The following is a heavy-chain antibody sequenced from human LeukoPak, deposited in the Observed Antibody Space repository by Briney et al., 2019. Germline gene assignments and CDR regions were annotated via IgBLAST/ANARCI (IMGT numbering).Heavy chain of an antibody. V-gene: IGHV3-33*01. D-gene: IGHD2-15*01. CDR3: AREDDGWFRYAYYGMDV. Sequence: PGRSLRLSCAASGLTFSSYGMHWVRQAPGKGLEWVAVIWYDGSNKYYADSVKGRFTISRDNSKNTLYLQMNSLRAEDTAVYYCAREDDGWFRYAYYGMDVWGQGTTVTVSS. CDR1: GLTFSSYG. CDR2: IWYDGSNK. J-gene: IGHJ6*02.